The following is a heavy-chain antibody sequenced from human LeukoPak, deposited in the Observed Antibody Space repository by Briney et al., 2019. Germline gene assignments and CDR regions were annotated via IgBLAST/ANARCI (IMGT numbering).Heavy chain of an antibody. V-gene: IGHV3-23*01. J-gene: IGHJ6*03. CDR3: AKNRGGTYKYYMDV. D-gene: IGHD1-1*01. CDR2: ITFSSDTT. Sequence: GGSLRLSCAASGFDFNIYHMAWVRQAPGEGLQWVSIITFSSDTTYYADSVNGRFTTSRDNSKNTLYLQMNSLRVEDTAVYYCAKNRGGTYKYYMDVWGNGTTVTVSS. CDR1: GFDFNIYH.